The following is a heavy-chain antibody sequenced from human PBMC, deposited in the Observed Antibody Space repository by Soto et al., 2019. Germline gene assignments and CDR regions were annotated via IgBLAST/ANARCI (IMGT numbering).Heavy chain of an antibody. CDR1: GGSLSGNY. J-gene: IGHJ4*02. Sequence: SETLSLTCAVYGGSLSGNYWGWIRQPPGKGLEWIGETHHSGSTAYNPSLKSRVTISVDTSRNQFSLKLNSVPAADTAVYYCARTTAAIHLNYWSQGTLVTVSS. CDR3: ARTTAAIHLNY. CDR2: THHSGST. D-gene: IGHD2-21*02. V-gene: IGHV4-34*01.